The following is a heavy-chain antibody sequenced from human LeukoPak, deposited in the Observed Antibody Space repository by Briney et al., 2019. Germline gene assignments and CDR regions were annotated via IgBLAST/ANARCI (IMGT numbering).Heavy chain of an antibody. V-gene: IGHV4-34*01. D-gene: IGHD1-14*01. CDR3: AREKPRVYYYYYYMDV. CDR1: GGSFSGYY. Sequence: SETLSLTSAVYGGSFSGYYWSWIRQPPGKGLEWRGGINHSGSTNYNPAHKSCVTISVDTSKNQFALKLSSVTAADTAVYYCAREKPRVYYYYYYMDVWGKGTTVTVSS. CDR2: INHSGST. J-gene: IGHJ6*03.